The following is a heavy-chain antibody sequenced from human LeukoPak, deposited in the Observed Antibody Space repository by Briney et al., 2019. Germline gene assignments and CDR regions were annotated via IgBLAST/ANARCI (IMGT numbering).Heavy chain of an antibody. CDR2: INPRSTYT. CDR1: GFTFSDYY. V-gene: IGHV3-11*05. CDR3: ARDRYFYYYGMDV. Sequence: AGGSLRLSCAASGFTFSDYYMSWIRQAPGKGLEWVSYINPRSTYTNYADSVKGRFTVSRDNAKNSLYLQMDSLRADDTAMYYCARDRYFYYYGMDVRGQGTTVTVSS. J-gene: IGHJ6*02.